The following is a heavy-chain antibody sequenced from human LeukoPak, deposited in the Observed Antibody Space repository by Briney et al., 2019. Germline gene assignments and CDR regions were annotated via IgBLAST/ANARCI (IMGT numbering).Heavy chain of an antibody. CDR3: ARGPPAVAGMPTDY. V-gene: IGHV3-21*01. D-gene: IGHD6-19*01. Sequence: GGSLRLSCAASGFTFSSYSMNWVRQAPGKGLEWVPSISSSSSYIYYADSVKGRFTISRDNAKNSLYLQMNSLRAEDTAVYYCARGPPAVAGMPTDYWGQGTLVTVSS. CDR2: ISSSSSYI. J-gene: IGHJ4*02. CDR1: GFTFSSYS.